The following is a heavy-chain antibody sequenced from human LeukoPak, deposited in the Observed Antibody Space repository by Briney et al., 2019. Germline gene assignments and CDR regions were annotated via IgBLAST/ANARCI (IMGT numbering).Heavy chain of an antibody. CDR3: AKHSAIYCSSTSCHGGFDY. V-gene: IGHV3-23*01. CDR1: GFTFSNYA. D-gene: IGHD2-2*01. CDR2: ISGGGGSA. Sequence: GGSLRLSCAASGFTFSNYAMSWVRQAPGKGLEWVSGISGGGGSAYYADSVKGRFTISRDTSKKTLSLQMSSLRAGDTAVYYCAKHSAIYCSSTSCHGGFDYWGQGTLVTVSS. J-gene: IGHJ4*02.